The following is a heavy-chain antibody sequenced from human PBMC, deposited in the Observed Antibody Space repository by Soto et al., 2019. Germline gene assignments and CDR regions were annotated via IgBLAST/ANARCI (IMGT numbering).Heavy chain of an antibody. V-gene: IGHV4-34*01. CDR2: INHSGST. D-gene: IGHD3-3*01. Sequence: SETLSLTCAVYGGSFSCYYWSWIRQPPGKGLEWIGEINHSGSTNYNPSLKSRVTISVDTSKNQFSLKLSSVTAADTAVYYCARGGYDFWSGYYREGVYYFDYWGQGTLVTVSS. CDR1: GGSFSCYY. CDR3: ARGGYDFWSGYYREGVYYFDY. J-gene: IGHJ4*02.